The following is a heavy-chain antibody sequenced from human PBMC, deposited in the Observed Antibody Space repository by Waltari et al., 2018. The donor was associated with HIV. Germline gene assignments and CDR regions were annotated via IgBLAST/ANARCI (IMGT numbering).Heavy chain of an antibody. CDR3: ARHYRDDILTGYYFSVYGMDV. Sequence: QLQLQESGPGLVKPSETLSLTCTVSGGSISSSSYYWGWIRQPPGKGLEWIGSIYYSGSTYYNPSLKSRVTISVDTSKNQFSLKLSSVTAADTAVYYCARHYRDDILTGYYFSVYGMDVWGQGTTVTVSS. J-gene: IGHJ6*02. V-gene: IGHV4-39*01. D-gene: IGHD3-9*01. CDR2: IYYSGST. CDR1: GGSISSSSYY.